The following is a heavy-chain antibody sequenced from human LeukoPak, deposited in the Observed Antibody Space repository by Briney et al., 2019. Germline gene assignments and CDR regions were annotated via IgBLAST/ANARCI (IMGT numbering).Heavy chain of an antibody. CDR1: GFTFSSYS. D-gene: IGHD3-22*01. Sequence: GGSLRLSCAASGFTFSSYSMNWVRQAPGKGLEWVSSISSSSSYIYYADSVKGRFTISRDNAKNSLYLQMNSLRAEDTAVYYCAAKNYYDSSGYYELVYWGQGTLDTVSS. CDR3: AAKNYYDSSGYYELVY. CDR2: ISSSSSYI. V-gene: IGHV3-21*01. J-gene: IGHJ4*02.